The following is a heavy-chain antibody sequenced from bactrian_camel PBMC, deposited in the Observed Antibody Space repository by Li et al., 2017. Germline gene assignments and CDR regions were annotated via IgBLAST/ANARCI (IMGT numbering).Heavy chain of an antibody. J-gene: IGHJ4*01. CDR1: GHGINFVC. V-gene: IGHV3S54*01. D-gene: IGHD2*01. Sequence: VQLVESGGGLVQPGGSLRLSCAASGHGINFVCMGWFRQAPGKEREAVATIRTGASTTIYGDSAKGRFTISRDNAKNTLYLQLNSLRTEDTAMYYCAVVDDEDYVAGYYYSDWGQGTQVTVS. CDR3: AVVDDEDYVAGYYYSD. CDR2: IRTGASTT.